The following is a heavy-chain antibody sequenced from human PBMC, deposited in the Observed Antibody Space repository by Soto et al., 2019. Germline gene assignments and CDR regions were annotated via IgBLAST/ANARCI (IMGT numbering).Heavy chain of an antibody. Sequence: GGSLRLSCAASGFTFSSYSMNWVRQAPGKGLEWVSSISSSSSYIYYADSVKGRFTISRDNAKNSLYLQMNSLRAEDTAVYYCASPIFGVANDAFDIWGQGTMVTVSS. CDR3: ASPIFGVANDAFDI. D-gene: IGHD3-3*01. CDR1: GFTFSSYS. CDR2: ISSSSSYI. J-gene: IGHJ3*02. V-gene: IGHV3-21*01.